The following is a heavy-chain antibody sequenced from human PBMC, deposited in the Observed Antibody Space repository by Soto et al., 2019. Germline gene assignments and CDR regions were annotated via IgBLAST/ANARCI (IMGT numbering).Heavy chain of an antibody. CDR2: SHESGNT. D-gene: IGHD6-13*01. J-gene: IGHJ4*02. CDR1: GVSISSHEW. CDR3: ATKGSSMFY. V-gene: IGHV4-4*02. Sequence: QVQLQESGPGLVKPSGTLSLTCVVSGVSISSHEWWTWIRQPPGKGLEWIGESHESGNTNYNTSLGSRVTISVDKSKNQFSLKLSSGTVADSAVYYCATKGSSMFYLGQGTLVTGSS.